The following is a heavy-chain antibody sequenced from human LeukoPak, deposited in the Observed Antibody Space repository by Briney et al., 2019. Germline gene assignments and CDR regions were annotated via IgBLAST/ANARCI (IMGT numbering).Heavy chain of an antibody. J-gene: IGHJ5*02. Sequence: PGGSLRLSCAASGVTFSSHSMNWIRQAPGKRLEWISFIDYGGSPIYYADSVKGRCTISRDDAKNSLYLHMNSLRAEDTAIYYCAREYDSRARFDPWGQGTLVTVSS. D-gene: IGHD4-11*01. V-gene: IGHV3-48*01. CDR1: GVTFSSHS. CDR3: AREYDSRARFDP. CDR2: IDYGGSPI.